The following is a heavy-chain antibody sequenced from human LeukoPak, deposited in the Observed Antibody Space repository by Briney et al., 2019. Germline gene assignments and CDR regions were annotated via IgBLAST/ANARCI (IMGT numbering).Heavy chain of an antibody. CDR3: ARAPLAAAGTVWFDP. CDR2: ISAYNGNT. V-gene: IGHV1-18*01. D-gene: IGHD6-13*01. Sequence: GASVKVSCKVSGYTFTSYGISWVRQAPGQGLEWMGWISAYNGNTNYAQKLQGRVTMTTDTSTSTAYMELRSLRSDDTAVYYCARAPLAAAGTVWFDPWGQGTLVTVSS. CDR1: GYTFTSYG. J-gene: IGHJ5*02.